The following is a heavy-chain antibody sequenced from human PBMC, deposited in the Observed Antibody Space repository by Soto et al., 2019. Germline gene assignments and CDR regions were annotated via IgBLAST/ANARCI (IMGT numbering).Heavy chain of an antibody. CDR2: ISAYNGNT. J-gene: IGHJ4*02. Sequence: ASVKVSCKASGYTFTSYGISWVRQAPGQGVEWLGWISAYNGNTNYAQKVQGRVTMTTDTSTSTAYMELRSLRSDDTAVYYCARDAGYYYDWRSGYYSGLAPNLDYWGQGTLVTVSS. CDR3: ARDAGYYYDWRSGYYSGLAPNLDY. V-gene: IGHV1-18*01. D-gene: IGHD3-3*01. CDR1: GYTFTSYG.